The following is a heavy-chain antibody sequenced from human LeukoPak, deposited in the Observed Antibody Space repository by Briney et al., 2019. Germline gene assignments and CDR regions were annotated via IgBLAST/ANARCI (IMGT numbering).Heavy chain of an antibody. CDR3: AKGPRTVRFGDRHKGMFDY. V-gene: IGHV3-23*01. D-gene: IGHD3-10*01. CDR2: ISGSGSSI. J-gene: IGHJ4*02. CDR1: GFTFSNYA. Sequence: PGGSLRLSCAASGFTFSNYAMNWVRQAPGKGLEWVSVISGSGSSIYYADSVKGRFTISRDNSKNTLYLQMNSLRAEDTAVYYCAKGPRTVRFGDRHKGMFDYWGRGTLVTVSP.